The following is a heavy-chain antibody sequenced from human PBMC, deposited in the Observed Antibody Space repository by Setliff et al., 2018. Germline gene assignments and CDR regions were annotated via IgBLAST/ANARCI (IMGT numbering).Heavy chain of an antibody. CDR1: GYTFTGYY. CDR3: ARRGQVTMVRGVTAPASYYYYYMDV. V-gene: IGHV1-2*02. CDR2: INPNSGGT. Sequence: ASVKVSCKASGYTFTGYYMHWVRQAPGQGLEWMGWINPNSGGTNYAQKFQGRVTMTRDTSISTTYMELSRLRSDDTAVYYCARRGQVTMVRGVTAPASYYYYYMDVWGKGTTVTVSS. D-gene: IGHD3-10*01. J-gene: IGHJ6*03.